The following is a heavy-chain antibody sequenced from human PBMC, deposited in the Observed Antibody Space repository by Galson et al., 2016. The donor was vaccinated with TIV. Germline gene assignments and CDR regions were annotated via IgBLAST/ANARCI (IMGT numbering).Heavy chain of an antibody. V-gene: IGHV4-39*01. CDR3: ARHGAWSWYFDL. Sequence: LSLTCTVSGVSITSSTYYWGWIRQPPGKGLEWIGSVYYNGDTYYNPSLKSRVTISVDTSKNQFSLKLNSATAADTSIFYCARHGAWSWYFDLWGRGTLVTVSS. CDR1: GVSITSSTYY. CDR2: VYYNGDT. D-gene: IGHD3-16*01. J-gene: IGHJ2*01.